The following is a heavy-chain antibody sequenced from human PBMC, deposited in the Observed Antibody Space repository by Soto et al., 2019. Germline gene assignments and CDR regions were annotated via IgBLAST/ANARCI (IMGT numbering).Heavy chain of an antibody. CDR3: ARDRGYDAHDYYYNAMDV. V-gene: IGHV3-21*01. Sequence: GGSLSPSCISSGFTFRTYTMNWVRQAPGKGLEWVSGIRGFSPYTFYAESVRGRFAISRDNAKNSLYLQMNSLRAEDTAVYYCARDRGYDAHDYYYNAMDVWGQGTTVTVSS. J-gene: IGHJ6*02. CDR2: IRGFSPYT. D-gene: IGHD2-15*01. CDR1: GFTFRTYT.